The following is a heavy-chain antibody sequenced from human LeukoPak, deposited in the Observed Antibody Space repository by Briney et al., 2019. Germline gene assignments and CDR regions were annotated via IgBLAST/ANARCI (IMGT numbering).Heavy chain of an antibody. V-gene: IGHV3-48*03. CDR2: ISSSGSTI. CDR3: ARSVANGYFDY. Sequence: PGESLRLSCAASGFTFSSYEMNWVRQAPGKGLEWVSYISSSGSTIYYADSVKGRFTISRDNSKNTVYLQMNSLRADDTAVYYCARSVANGYFDYWGQGTLVTVSS. D-gene: IGHD2-8*01. CDR1: GFTFSSYE. J-gene: IGHJ4*02.